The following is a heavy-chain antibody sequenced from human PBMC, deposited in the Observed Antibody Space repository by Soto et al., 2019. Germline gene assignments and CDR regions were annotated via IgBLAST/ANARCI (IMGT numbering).Heavy chain of an antibody. V-gene: IGHV4-31*03. CDR1: GGSINSGGYY. Sequence: QVQLQESGPGLVKPSQTLSLTCTVSGGSINSGGYYWSWIRQHPGKGLEWIGYIYYSGSTYYNPSLKSRVTTSIDTSKNQFALKLSSVTAADTAVYYCARAQTIFGVITVFDYWGQGTLVTVSS. CDR3: ARAQTIFGVITVFDY. CDR2: IYYSGST. D-gene: IGHD3-3*01. J-gene: IGHJ4*02.